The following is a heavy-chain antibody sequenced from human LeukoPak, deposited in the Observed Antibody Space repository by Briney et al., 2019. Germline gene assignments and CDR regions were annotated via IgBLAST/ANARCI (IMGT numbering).Heavy chain of an antibody. CDR3: AKFLPTHIVVANYYFDY. CDR1: GFTFSSYA. D-gene: IGHD2-21*01. V-gene: IGHV3-23*01. Sequence: GGSLRLSCAASGFTFSSYAMSWVRQAPGKELEWVSAISGSGGSTYYADSVKGRFTISRDNSKNTLYLQMNSLRAEDTAVYYCAKFLPTHIVVANYYFDYWGQGTLVTVSS. CDR2: ISGSGGST. J-gene: IGHJ4*02.